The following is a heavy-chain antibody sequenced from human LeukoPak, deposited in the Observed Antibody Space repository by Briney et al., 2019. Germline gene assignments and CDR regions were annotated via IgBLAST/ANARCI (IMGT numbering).Heavy chain of an antibody. CDR2: IKQDGSEK. Sequence: GSLRLSCAASGFTFSSYWMSWVRQAPGKGLEWVANIKQDGSEKYYVDSVKGRFTISRDNAKNSLYLQMNSLRAEDTAVYYCARDGNYYDSSGYYYWGQGTLVTVSS. J-gene: IGHJ4*02. D-gene: IGHD3-22*01. CDR1: GFTFSSYW. CDR3: ARDGNYYDSSGYYY. V-gene: IGHV3-7*03.